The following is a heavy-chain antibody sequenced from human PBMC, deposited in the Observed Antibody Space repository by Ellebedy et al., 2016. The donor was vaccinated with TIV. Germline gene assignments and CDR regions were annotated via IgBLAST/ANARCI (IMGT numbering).Heavy chain of an antibody. CDR3: TKTFYFD. CDR2: SKNKGNNYAT. D-gene: IGHD2/OR15-2a*01. CDR1: GVNVSSNY. V-gene: IGHV3-72*01. J-gene: IGHJ4*02. Sequence: GGSLRLXXAASGVNVSSNYMSWVRQAPGKGLEWVGRSKNKGNNYATQYAASVKGRFTISRDDSTNSLYLQMNSLRTEDTAIYYCTKTFYFDWGQGTLVIVSS.